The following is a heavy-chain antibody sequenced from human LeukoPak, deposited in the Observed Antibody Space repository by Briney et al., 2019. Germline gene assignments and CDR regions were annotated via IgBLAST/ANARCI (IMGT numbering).Heavy chain of an antibody. CDR2: IRYDGSNK. CDR3: AKGLSGSYLFDY. CDR1: GFTFSSYA. V-gene: IGHV3-30*02. Sequence: GGSLRLSCAASGFTFSSYAMYWVRQAPGKGLEWVALIRYDGSNKYYADSVKGRFTISRDNSKNTLYLQMNSLRAEDTAVYYCAKGLSGSYLFDYWGQGTLVTVSS. J-gene: IGHJ4*02. D-gene: IGHD1-26*01.